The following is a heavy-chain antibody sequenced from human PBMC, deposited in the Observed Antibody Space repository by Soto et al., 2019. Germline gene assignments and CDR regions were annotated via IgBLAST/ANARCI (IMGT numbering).Heavy chain of an antibody. D-gene: IGHD6-6*01. Sequence: QVQLVESGGGVVQPGRSLRLSCAASGFTFSSYGMHWFRQAQAKGLEWVAVISYDERNKYYADSVKGRFTISRDNSKNTLYLQMNSLRAEDTAVYYCAKGAGSSPDYWGQGTLVTVSS. CDR2: ISYDERNK. CDR3: AKGAGSSPDY. V-gene: IGHV3-30*18. J-gene: IGHJ4*02. CDR1: GFTFSSYG.